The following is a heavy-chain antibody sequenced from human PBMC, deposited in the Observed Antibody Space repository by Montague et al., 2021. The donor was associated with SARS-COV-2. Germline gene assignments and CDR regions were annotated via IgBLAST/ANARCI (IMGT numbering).Heavy chain of an antibody. V-gene: IGHV4-39*07. CDR2: IYYSGXT. CDR1: GGSISSSSYY. J-gene: IGHJ4*02. Sequence: SETLSLTCTVSGGSISSSSYYWGWIRQPPGKGLEWIGSIYYSGXTXYXXXXKXRVTISVDTSKNQFSLKLRSVTAADTAVYYCARGIRRTWIQLWVCSGFDYWGQGTLVTVSS. D-gene: IGHD5-18*01. CDR3: ARGIRRTWIQLWVCSGFDY.